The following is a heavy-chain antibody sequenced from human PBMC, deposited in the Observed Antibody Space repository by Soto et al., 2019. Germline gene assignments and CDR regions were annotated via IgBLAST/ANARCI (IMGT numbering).Heavy chain of an antibody. CDR2: INSDGSGT. J-gene: IGHJ4*02. D-gene: IGHD6-13*01. V-gene: IGHV3-74*01. CDR3: ARDSLAGFAY. Sequence: GGSLRLSCAASGFTFSSYWMHWVRQAPGKGLVWVSHINSDGSGTRYADSVRGRFTISRDNAKNTLYLQMNSLRAEDTAVYYCARDSLAGFAYWGQGTLVTVSS. CDR1: GFTFSSYW.